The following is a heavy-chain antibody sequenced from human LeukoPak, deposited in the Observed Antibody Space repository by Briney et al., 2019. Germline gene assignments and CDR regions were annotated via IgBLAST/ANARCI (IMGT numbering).Heavy chain of an antibody. D-gene: IGHD6-25*01. CDR2: IYYSGST. CDR3: ARRWRSSGSNWFDP. CDR1: GGSISSSSYY. V-gene: IGHV4-39*07. J-gene: IGHJ5*02. Sequence: PSETLSLTCTVSGGSISSSSYYWGWIRQPPGKGLEWIGSIYYSGSTYYNPSLKSRVTISVDTSKNQFSLKLSSVTAADTAVYYCARRWRSSGSNWFDPWGQGTLVTVSS.